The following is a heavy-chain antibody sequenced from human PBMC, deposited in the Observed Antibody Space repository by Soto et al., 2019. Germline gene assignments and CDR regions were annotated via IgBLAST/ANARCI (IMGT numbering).Heavy chain of an antibody. Sequence: QVQLVQSGAEVKKPGSSVKVSCKASGGTFSSYAISWVRQAPGQGLEWMGGIIPIFGTANYAQKFQGRVTITADESTSTAYMELSSLRSEDTSVYYCARDRVSSGYYYVGAFDIWGQGTMVTVSS. CDR3: ARDRVSSGYYYVGAFDI. J-gene: IGHJ3*02. CDR2: IIPIFGTA. D-gene: IGHD3-22*01. CDR1: GGTFSSYA. V-gene: IGHV1-69*01.